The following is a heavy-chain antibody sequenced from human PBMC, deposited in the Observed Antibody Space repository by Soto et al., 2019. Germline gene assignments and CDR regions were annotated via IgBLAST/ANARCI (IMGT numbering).Heavy chain of an antibody. CDR2: ISGSGGST. J-gene: IGHJ4*02. V-gene: IGHV3-23*01. D-gene: IGHD3-22*01. Sequence: GGSLRLSCAASGFTFSSYAMSWVRQAPGKGLEWVSAISGSGGSTYYADSVKGRFTISRDNSKNTLYLQMNSLRAEDTAVYYCAKVLHDSSGYLTNFDYWGQGTLITVSS. CDR1: GFTFSSYA. CDR3: AKVLHDSSGYLTNFDY.